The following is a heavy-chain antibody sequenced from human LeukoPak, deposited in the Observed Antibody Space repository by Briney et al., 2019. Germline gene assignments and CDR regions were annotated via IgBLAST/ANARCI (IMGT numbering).Heavy chain of an antibody. V-gene: IGHV3-7*04. J-gene: IGHJ4*02. CDR2: IKQDGSEK. D-gene: IGHD2-2*03. CDR3: ARGMDR. CDR1: GFTFSDYY. Sequence: GGSLRLSCAVSGFTFSDYYMTWVRQAPGKGLEWVANIKQDGSEKYYVDSVKGRFTISRDNAKNSLYLQMNSLRAEDTAVYYCARGMDRWGQGTLVTVSS.